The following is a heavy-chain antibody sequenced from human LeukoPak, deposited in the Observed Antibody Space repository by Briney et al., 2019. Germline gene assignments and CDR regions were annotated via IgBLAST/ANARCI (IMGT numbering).Heavy chain of an antibody. CDR2: IYTCGST. CDR3: ARVGTDFWSGYTPYFDY. V-gene: IGHV4-4*07. D-gene: IGHD3-3*01. J-gene: IGHJ4*02. CDR1: GGSISSYY. Sequence: PSETPSLTCTVSGGSISSYYCSWIRQPAGKGLEWIGRIYTCGSTNYNPALKSRLTMSVDTSKNKFSLKLSSVTAADTAVYYCARVGTDFWSGYTPYFDYWGQGTLVTVSS.